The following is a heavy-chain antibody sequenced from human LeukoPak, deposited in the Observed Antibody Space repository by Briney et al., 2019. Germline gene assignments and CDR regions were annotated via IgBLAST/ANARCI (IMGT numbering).Heavy chain of an antibody. CDR1: GFTFSSYA. CDR2: ISGSGGST. V-gene: IGHV3-23*01. CDR3: AKPYCSSTSCTPYYYYYYMDV. Sequence: GGSLRLSCAASGFTFSSYAMSWVRQAPGKGLEGVSAISGSGGSTYYADSVKGRFTISRDNSKNTLYLQMNSLRAEDTAVYYCAKPYCSSTSCTPYYYYYYMDVWGKGTTVTVSS. D-gene: IGHD2-2*01. J-gene: IGHJ6*03.